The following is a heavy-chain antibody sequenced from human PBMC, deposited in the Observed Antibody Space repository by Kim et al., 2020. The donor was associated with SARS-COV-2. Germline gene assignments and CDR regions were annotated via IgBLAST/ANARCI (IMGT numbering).Heavy chain of an antibody. Sequence: NRSLKSRVTISVDTSKNQFSLKLTSVTTADTAMYYCARGYYGSGFSWFDPWGQGTRVTVSS. CDR3: ARGYYGSGFSWFDP. J-gene: IGHJ5*02. V-gene: IGHV4-34*01. D-gene: IGHD3-10*01.